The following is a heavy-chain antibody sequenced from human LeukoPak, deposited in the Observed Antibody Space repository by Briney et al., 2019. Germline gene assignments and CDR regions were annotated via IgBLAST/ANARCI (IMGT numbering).Heavy chain of an antibody. CDR3: ARDQTGYYYFDY. J-gene: IGHJ4*02. CDR2: IYYSGST. CDR1: GGSISSYY. V-gene: IGHV4-59*01. Sequence: PSETLSLTCTVSGGSISSYYWSWIRQPPGKGLEWIGYIYYSGSTNYNPSLKSRVTISVDTSKNQFSLKLSSVTAADTAVYYCARDQTGYYYFDYWGQGTLVTVSS. D-gene: IGHD3-9*01.